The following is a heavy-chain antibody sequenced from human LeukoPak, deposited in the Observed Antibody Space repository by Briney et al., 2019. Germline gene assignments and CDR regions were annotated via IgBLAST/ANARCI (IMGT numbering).Heavy chain of an antibody. CDR1: GGSISSSSYY. D-gene: IGHD3-9*01. J-gene: IGHJ3*02. CDR3: ARRFLDYDILTGYYRDAFDI. CDR2: IYYSGST. Sequence: SETLSLTCTVSGGSISSSSYYWGWIRQPPGKGLEWIGCIYYSGSTYYNPSLKSRVTISVDTSKNQFSLKLSSVTAADTAVYYCARRFLDYDILTGYYRDAFDIWGQGTMVTVSS. V-gene: IGHV4-39*07.